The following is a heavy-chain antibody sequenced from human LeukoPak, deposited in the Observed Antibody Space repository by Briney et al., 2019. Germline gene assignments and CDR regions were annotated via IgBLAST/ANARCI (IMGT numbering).Heavy chain of an antibody. CDR3: AKDLPDSSSWYRGYYFDY. V-gene: IGHV3-30-3*01. Sequence: PGGSLRLSCAASGFTFSSYAMHWVRQAPGKGLEWVAVISYDGSNKYYADSVKGRFTISRDNSKNTLYLQMNSLRAEDTAVYYCAKDLPDSSSWYRGYYFDYWGQGTLVTVSS. CDR1: GFTFSSYA. J-gene: IGHJ4*02. D-gene: IGHD6-13*01. CDR2: ISYDGSNK.